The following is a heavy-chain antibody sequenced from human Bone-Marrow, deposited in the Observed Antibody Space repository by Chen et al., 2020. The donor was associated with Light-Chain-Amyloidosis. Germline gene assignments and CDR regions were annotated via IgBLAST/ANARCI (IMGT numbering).Heavy chain of an antibody. V-gene: IGHV1-46*01. CDR3: ARAPLGTIQSWIQMDY. D-gene: IGHD5-18*01. CDR1: GYTFTSYY. CDR2: INLSGGTT. J-gene: IGHJ4*02. Sequence: QVQLVQSGAEVKNPGASVKVSCKTSGYTFTSYYIHWVRQAPGQGLELMGIINLSGGTTDYPQKFQGRVTITRDTSTSTVYMDLSSLRSEDTTMYYCARAPLGTIQSWIQMDYWGQGTPVTVSS.